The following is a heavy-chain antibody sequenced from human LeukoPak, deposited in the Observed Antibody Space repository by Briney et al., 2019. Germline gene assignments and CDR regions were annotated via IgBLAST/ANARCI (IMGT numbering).Heavy chain of an antibody. Sequence: SETLSLTCTVSGGSISGSSYYWGWIRQPPGKGLEWIGSIYYSGSTYYNPSLKSRVTISVDTSKNQFSLKLSSVTAADTAVYYCARLHYFDSSGYFLGFDYWGQGTLVTVSS. CDR2: IYYSGST. V-gene: IGHV4-39*01. D-gene: IGHD3-22*01. CDR3: ARLHYFDSSGYFLGFDY. CDR1: GGSISGSSYY. J-gene: IGHJ4*02.